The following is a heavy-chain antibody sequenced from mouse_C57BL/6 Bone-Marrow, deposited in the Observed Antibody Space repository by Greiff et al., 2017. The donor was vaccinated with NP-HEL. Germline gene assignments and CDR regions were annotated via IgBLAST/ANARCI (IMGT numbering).Heavy chain of an antibody. CDR2: ISSGSSTI. CDR3: ARNPPYAMDY. V-gene: IGHV5-17*01. CDR1: GFTFSDYG. Sequence: EVKVVESGGGLVKPGGSLKLSCAASGFTFSDYGMHWVRQAPEKGLEWVAYISSGSSTIYYADTVKGRFTISRDNAKNTLFLQMTSLRSEDTAMYYCARNPPYAMDYWGQGTSVTVSS. J-gene: IGHJ4*01.